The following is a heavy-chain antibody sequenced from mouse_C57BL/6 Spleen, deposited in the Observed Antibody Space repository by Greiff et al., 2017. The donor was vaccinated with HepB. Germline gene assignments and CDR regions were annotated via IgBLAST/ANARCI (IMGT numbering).Heavy chain of an antibody. V-gene: IGHV1-15*01. D-gene: IGHD1-1*01. CDR3: TKERDYSYWYFDV. J-gene: IGHJ1*03. Sequence: QVQLQQSGAELVRPGASVTLSCKASGYTFTDYEMHWVKQTPVHGLEWIGAIDPETGGTAYNQKFKGKAILTADKSSSTAYMELRSLTSEDSAVYYCTKERDYSYWYFDVWGTGTTVTVSS. CDR1: GYTFTDYE. CDR2: IDPETGGT.